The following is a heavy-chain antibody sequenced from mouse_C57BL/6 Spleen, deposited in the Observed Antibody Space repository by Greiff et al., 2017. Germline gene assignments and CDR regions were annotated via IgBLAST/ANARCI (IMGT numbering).Heavy chain of an antibody. CDR3: AKLGTTVVATDFDV. D-gene: IGHD1-1*01. J-gene: IGHJ1*03. CDR1: GFSFTSYG. CDR2: IWGDGST. Sequence: QVQLQESGPGLVAPSPCLSITCTASGFSFTSYGVSWVRQPPGQGLEWLGEIWGDGSTTYYSALITRLSISKDNSKSQVFLKLNSLQTDDTATYYGAKLGTTVVATDFDVWGTGTTVTVSS. V-gene: IGHV2-3*01.